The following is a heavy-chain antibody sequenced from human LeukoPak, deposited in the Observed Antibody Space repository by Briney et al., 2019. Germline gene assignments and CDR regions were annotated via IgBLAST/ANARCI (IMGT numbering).Heavy chain of an antibody. V-gene: IGHV1-69*01. Sequence: SVEVSCKASGGTFSSYAISWVRQAPGQGLEWMGGIIPIFGTANYAQKFQGRVTITADESTSTAYMELSSLRSEDTAVYYCARDEPRVAAAAPSHFDYWGQGTLVTVSS. J-gene: IGHJ4*02. CDR3: ARDEPRVAAAAPSHFDY. CDR1: GGTFSSYA. CDR2: IIPIFGTA. D-gene: IGHD6-13*01.